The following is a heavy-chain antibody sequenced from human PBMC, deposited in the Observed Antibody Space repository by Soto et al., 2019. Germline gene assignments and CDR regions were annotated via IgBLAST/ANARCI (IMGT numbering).Heavy chain of an antibody. J-gene: IGHJ4*02. D-gene: IGHD3-3*01. Sequence: ASETLSLTCTVSGGSISSYYCSWIRQPPGKGLEWIGYIYYSGSTNYNPSLKSRVTISVDTSKNQFSLKLSSVTAADTAVYYCARHSTRGFGVVIFFDYWGQGTLVTVSS. CDR3: ARHSTRGFGVVIFFDY. CDR1: GGSISSYY. CDR2: IYYSGST. V-gene: IGHV4-59*08.